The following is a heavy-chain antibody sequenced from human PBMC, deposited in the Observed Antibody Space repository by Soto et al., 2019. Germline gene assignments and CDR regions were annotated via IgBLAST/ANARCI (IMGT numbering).Heavy chain of an antibody. CDR2: INPNSGGT. D-gene: IGHD6-19*01. Sequence: ASVKVSCKASGYTFTGYYMHWVRQAPGQGLEWMGWINPNSGGTNYAQKFQGRVTMTRDTSISTAYMELSRLRSDDTAVYYCARSAAVAGELYHFDYWGKGTLATVSS. V-gene: IGHV1-2*02. CDR1: GYTFTGYY. CDR3: ARSAAVAGELYHFDY. J-gene: IGHJ4*02.